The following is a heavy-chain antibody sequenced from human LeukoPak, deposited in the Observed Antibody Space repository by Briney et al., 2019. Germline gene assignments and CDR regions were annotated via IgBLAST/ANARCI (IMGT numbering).Heavy chain of an antibody. CDR3: VRVLTILEDAFDI. D-gene: IGHD3-9*01. CDR1: GFTLSSHW. CDR2: INQDGTEK. J-gene: IGHJ3*02. Sequence: QPGGSLRLSCAASGFTLSSHWMSWVRQPPGRGLEWVANINQDGTEKYYVDSVKGRFTISRDNAKNSLYLQMNSLRAEDSAVYYCVRVLTILEDAFDIWGQGTMVTVSS. V-gene: IGHV3-7*02.